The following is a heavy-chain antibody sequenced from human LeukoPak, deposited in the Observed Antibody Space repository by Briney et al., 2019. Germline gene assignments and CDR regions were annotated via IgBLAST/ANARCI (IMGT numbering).Heavy chain of an antibody. J-gene: IGHJ5*02. V-gene: IGHV3-30*01. Sequence: PGRSLRLSCAASGFTFSSYAMHWVRQAPGKGLEWVAVISYDGSNKYYAGSVKGRFTISRDNSKNTLYLQMNCLRAEDTAVYYCARATRFLEWLQAESWFDPWGQGTLVTVSS. D-gene: IGHD3-3*01. CDR2: ISYDGSNK. CDR1: GFTFSSYA. CDR3: ARATRFLEWLQAESWFDP.